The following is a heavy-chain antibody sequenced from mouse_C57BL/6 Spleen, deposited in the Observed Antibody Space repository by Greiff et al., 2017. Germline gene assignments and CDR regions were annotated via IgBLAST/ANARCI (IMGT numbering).Heavy chain of an antibody. D-gene: IGHD2-10*01. CDR1: GYTFTDYY. J-gene: IGHJ1*03. Sequence: EVQLQQSGPELVKPGASVKISCKASGYTFTDYYMNWVKQSHGKSLEWIGDINPNNGGTSYNQKFKGKATLTVDKSSSTAYMELRSLTSEDSAVYYCAMPYYGNRYWYFDVWGTGTTVTVSS. V-gene: IGHV1-26*01. CDR2: INPNNGGT. CDR3: AMPYYGNRYWYFDV.